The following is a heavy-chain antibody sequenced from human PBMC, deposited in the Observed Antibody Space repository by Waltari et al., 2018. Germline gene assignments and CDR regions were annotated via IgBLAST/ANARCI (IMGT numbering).Heavy chain of an antibody. CDR2: ISGSGGST. CDR3: AKDSDCGGDCYSDY. CDR1: GFTFSSYA. D-gene: IGHD2-21*02. Sequence: EVQLLESGGGLVQPGGSLRLSCAASGFTFSSYAMSWVRPAPGKGLEWVSAISGSGGSTYYADSVKGRFTISRDNSKNTLYLQMNSLRAEDTAVYYCAKDSDCGGDCYSDYWGQGTLVTVSS. J-gene: IGHJ4*02. V-gene: IGHV3-23*01.